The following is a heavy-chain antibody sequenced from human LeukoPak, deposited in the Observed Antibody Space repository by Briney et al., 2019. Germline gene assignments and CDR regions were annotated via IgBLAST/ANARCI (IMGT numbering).Heavy chain of an antibody. V-gene: IGHV1-69*05. CDR3: ACLVVAPDYYMDV. CDR2: IIPIFGTA. Sequence: ASVKVSCKASGGTFSSYAISWVRQAPGQGLEWMGGIIPIFGTANYAQKFQGRGTITTDESTSTAYMELSSLSSEDTAVYYCACLVVAPDYYMDVWGKGTTVTVSS. D-gene: IGHD2-15*01. J-gene: IGHJ6*03. CDR1: GGTFSSYA.